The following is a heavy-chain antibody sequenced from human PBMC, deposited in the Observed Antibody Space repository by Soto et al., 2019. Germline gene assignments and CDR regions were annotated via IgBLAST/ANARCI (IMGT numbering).Heavy chain of an antibody. Sequence: EVQLLESGGGLVQPGGSLRLSCVPSGFTFDTYAMSWVRQIPGEGLEWVSTISASGSSTYYADSVKGRFTVSRDNVKKTLHLQLNSVTAEDAAVYYCAKRGPGSDYYYGLDVWGQGTTVTVSS. CDR3: AKRGPGSDYYYGLDV. J-gene: IGHJ6*02. CDR2: ISASGSST. CDR1: GFTFDTYA. V-gene: IGHV3-23*01. D-gene: IGHD2-15*01.